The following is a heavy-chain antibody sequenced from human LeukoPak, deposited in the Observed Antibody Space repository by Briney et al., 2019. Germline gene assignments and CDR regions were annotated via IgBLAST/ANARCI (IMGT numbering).Heavy chain of an antibody. Sequence: PSETLSLTCTVSGGSISSYYWSWIRQPPGKGLEWIGYIYYSGSTNYNPSLKSRVTISVDTSKNQFSLKLSSVTAADTAVYYCARNFVTTVTRGVFRYFDLWGRGTLVTVSS. CDR2: IYYSGST. J-gene: IGHJ2*01. CDR1: GGSISSYY. CDR3: ARNFVTTVTRGVFRYFDL. V-gene: IGHV4-59*01. D-gene: IGHD4-17*01.